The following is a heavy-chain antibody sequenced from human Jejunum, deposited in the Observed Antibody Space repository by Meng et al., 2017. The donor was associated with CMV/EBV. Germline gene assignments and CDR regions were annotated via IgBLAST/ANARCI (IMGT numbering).Heavy chain of an antibody. CDR1: GGSNRSTSYC. CDR2: IYHEEST. J-gene: IGHJ4*02. D-gene: IGHD2/OR15-2a*01. CDR3: ATFEYFAY. V-gene: IGHV4-39*07. Sequence: LTCTVSGGSNRSTSYCWGWIRQPPGKGLEWIVTIYHEESTYYNPSLKSRVTISVDTSKNQFSLKLSSVTAADTAVYFCATFEYFAYWGQGTGVTVSS.